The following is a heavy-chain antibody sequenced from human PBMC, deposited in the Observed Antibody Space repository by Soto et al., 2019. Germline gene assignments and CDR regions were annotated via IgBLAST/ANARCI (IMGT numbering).Heavy chain of an antibody. CDR1: GFSLSTSGGG. CDR3: AHRRGADYKGCFHY. CDR2: IYWSDEK. D-gene: IGHD4-4*01. V-gene: IGHV2-5*01. Sequence: SGATLVNPTQTLTLTCTFSGFSLSTSGGGVGWIRQPPGKALEWLALIYWSDEKRYSPSLSSTLTITKDTSKNQVVLTMTNMDPVDTATYYCAHRRGADYKGCFHYWGQGTLVTVSS. J-gene: IGHJ4*02.